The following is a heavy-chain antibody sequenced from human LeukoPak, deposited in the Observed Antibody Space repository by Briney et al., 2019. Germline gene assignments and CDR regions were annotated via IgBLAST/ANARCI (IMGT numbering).Heavy chain of an antibody. CDR3: ARGPLTSYDSSGFYLNY. CDR1: GGSFSGYY. Sequence: PSGTLSLTCAVYGGSFSGYYWNWIRQPPGKGLEWIGEINHSGSTNYNPSLKSRVTISADTSKNQFSLKLSSVTAADTAVYYCARGPLTSYDSSGFYLNYWGQGTLVTVSS. J-gene: IGHJ4*02. V-gene: IGHV4-34*01. CDR2: INHSGST. D-gene: IGHD3-22*01.